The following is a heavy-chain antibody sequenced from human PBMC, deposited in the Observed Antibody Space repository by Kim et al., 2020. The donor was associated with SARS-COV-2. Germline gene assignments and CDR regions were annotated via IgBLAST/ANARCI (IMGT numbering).Heavy chain of an antibody. V-gene: IGHV3-30-3*01. CDR1: GFTFSSYA. CDR2: ISYDGSNK. D-gene: IGHD4-17*01. Sequence: GGSLRLSCAASGFTFSSYAMHWVRQAPGKGLEWVAVISYDGSNKYYADSVKGRFTISRDNSKNTLYLQMNSLRAEDTAVYYCARGSWATVGLGGPFDYWGQGTLVTVSS. J-gene: IGHJ4*02. CDR3: ARGSWATVGLGGPFDY.